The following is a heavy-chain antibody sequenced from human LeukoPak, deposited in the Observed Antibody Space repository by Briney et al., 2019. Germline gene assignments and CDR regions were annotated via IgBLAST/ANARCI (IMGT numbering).Heavy chain of an antibody. J-gene: IGHJ4*02. Sequence: VASVKVSCKASRGTFSNYAITWVRQAPGQGLEWMGRIIPILGIANYAQKFQRRVTITADKSTNTAYMDLSHLTPEDTAVYYCARAPGRMTTAQFDYWGQGTLVTVSS. V-gene: IGHV1-69*04. CDR3: ARAPGRMTTAQFDY. CDR1: RGTFSNYA. D-gene: IGHD4-11*01. CDR2: IIPILGIA.